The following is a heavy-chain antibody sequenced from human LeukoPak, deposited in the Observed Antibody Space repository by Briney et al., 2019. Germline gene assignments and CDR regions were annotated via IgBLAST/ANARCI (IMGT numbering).Heavy chain of an antibody. J-gene: IGHJ4*02. V-gene: IGHV3-23*01. Sequence: GGSLRLSCAASGFTFSSYAMSWVRQAPGKGLEWVSAISGSGSSTYYADSVKGRFTISRDNVKNSLYLQMNGLRAEDTAVYYCAREMEGDYGSGTFFDLWGRGNMVTVSS. CDR3: AREMEGDYGSGTFFDL. CDR1: GFTFSSYA. CDR2: ISGSGSST. D-gene: IGHD3-10*01.